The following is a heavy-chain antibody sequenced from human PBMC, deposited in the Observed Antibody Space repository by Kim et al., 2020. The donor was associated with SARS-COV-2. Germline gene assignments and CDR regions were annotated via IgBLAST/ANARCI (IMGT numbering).Heavy chain of an antibody. V-gene: IGHV4-30-2*04. CDR2: TT. CDR3: ARTVGSYYVNY. J-gene: IGHJ4*02. Sequence: TTSYNPSLKGRVTMSIETSKSHFSLNLKSVTASDTAVYYCARTVGSYYVNYWGQGSLVTVSS. D-gene: IGHD3-10*01.